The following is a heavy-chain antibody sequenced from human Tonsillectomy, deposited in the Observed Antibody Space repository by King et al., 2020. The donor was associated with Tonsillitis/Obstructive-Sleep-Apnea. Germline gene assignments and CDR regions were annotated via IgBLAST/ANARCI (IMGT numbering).Heavy chain of an antibody. CDR2: IYYSGGT. J-gene: IGHJ3*02. Sequence: VQLQESGPGLVKPSETLSLTCTVSGDSVSSGTYYWSWIRQPPGRGLEWFGYIYYSGGTKYNPSLKSRVTISLDTSKNQFSLRLSSVTAADTAVYYCARVGPGDAFDIWGQGTMVTVSS. V-gene: IGHV4-61*01. CDR1: GDSVSSGTYY. CDR3: ARVGPGDAFDI.